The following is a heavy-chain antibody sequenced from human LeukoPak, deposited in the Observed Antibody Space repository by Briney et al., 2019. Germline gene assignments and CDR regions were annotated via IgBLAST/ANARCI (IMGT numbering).Heavy chain of an antibody. D-gene: IGHD4-17*01. V-gene: IGHV3-7*01. CDR2: IKQDGSKK. Sequence: GGSLRLSCAACGFIFSCYWVSGLRQAPEKGVERVANIKQDGSKKYCVYSVKARFPISRDNAKNSLYLQMKSLRPEDTAVYYCARESILDYGDNVDYWGQGTLVTVSS. CDR3: ARESILDYGDNVDY. CDR1: GFIFSCYW. J-gene: IGHJ4*02.